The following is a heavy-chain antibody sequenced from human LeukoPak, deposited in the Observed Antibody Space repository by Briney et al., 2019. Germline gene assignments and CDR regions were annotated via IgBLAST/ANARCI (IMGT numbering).Heavy chain of an antibody. CDR2: ISSSSSYI. V-gene: IGHV3-21*01. CDR1: GFTFSTYS. D-gene: IGHD3-9*01. CDR3: ARGGAGDILTGDYYFDY. J-gene: IGHJ4*02. Sequence: GGSLRLSCAASGFTFSTYSMSWVRQAPGKGLEWVSSISSSSSYIYYADSVKGRFTISRDNAKNSLFLQMNSLRAEDTAVYYCARGGAGDILTGDYYFDYWGQGTLVTVSS.